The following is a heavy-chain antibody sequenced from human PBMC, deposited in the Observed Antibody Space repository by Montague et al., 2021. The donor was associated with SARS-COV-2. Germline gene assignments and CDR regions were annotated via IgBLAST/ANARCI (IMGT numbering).Heavy chain of an antibody. CDR2: INHSGST. CDR1: GGSFSGHY. V-gene: IGHV4-34*01. Sequence: SETLSLTCAVYGGSFSGHYWNWIRQPPGKGLEWIGEINHSGSTNNNLSLKSRVTMSVDTSKNQFSLKLSSVTAADTAVYYCARGARQGYGFRLGSFAYWGQGTLVTVSS. J-gene: IGHJ4*02. D-gene: IGHD3-10*01. CDR3: ARGARQGYGFRLGSFAY.